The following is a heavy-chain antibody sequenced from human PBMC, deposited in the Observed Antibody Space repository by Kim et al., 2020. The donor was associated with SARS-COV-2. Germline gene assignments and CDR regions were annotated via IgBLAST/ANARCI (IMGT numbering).Heavy chain of an antibody. CDR2: IYYSGST. J-gene: IGHJ6*02. CDR3: ASERQDYYGSGSYSYYYYGMDV. Sequence: SETLSLTCTVSGGSISSSSYYWGWIRQPPGKGLEWIGSIYYSGSTYYNPSLKSRVTISVDTSKNQFSLKLSSVTAADTAVYYCASERQDYYGSGSYSYYYYGMDVWGQGTTVTVSS. D-gene: IGHD3-10*01. V-gene: IGHV4-39*01. CDR1: GGSISSSSYY.